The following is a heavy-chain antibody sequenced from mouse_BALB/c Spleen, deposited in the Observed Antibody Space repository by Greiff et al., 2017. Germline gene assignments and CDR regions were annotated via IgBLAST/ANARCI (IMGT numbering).Heavy chain of an antibody. CDR3: ARLYYGNYNAMDY. CDR1: GFSLTSYG. Sequence: VQLQQSGPGLVAPSQSLSITCTVSGFSLTSYGVHWVRQPPGKGLEWLGVIWAGGSTNYNSALMSRLSISKDNSKSQVFLKMNSLQTDDTAMYYCARLYYGNYNAMDYWGQGTSVTVSS. J-gene: IGHJ4*01. V-gene: IGHV2-9*02. CDR2: IWAGGST. D-gene: IGHD2-1*01.